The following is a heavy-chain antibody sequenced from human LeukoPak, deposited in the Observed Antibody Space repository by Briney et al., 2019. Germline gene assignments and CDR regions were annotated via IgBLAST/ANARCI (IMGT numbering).Heavy chain of an antibody. D-gene: IGHD2-2*01. J-gene: IGHJ6*03. Sequence: SETLSLTCTVSGGSISSGGYYWSWIRQHPGKGLEWIGYIYYSGSTYYNPSLKSRVTMSVDTSKNQFSLKLSSVTAADTAVYYCAREGPVVVPAAITGYYYYYMDVWGKGTTVTVSS. CDR2: IYYSGST. CDR3: AREGPVVVPAAITGYYYYYMDV. CDR1: GGSISSGGYY. V-gene: IGHV4-31*03.